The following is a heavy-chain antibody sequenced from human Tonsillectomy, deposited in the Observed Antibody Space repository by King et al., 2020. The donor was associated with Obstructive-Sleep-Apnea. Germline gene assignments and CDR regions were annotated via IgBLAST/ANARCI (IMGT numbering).Heavy chain of an antibody. CDR2: ISVYNGNT. J-gene: IGHJ6*02. D-gene: IGHD6-13*01. Sequence: QLVQSGAEVKKPGASVKVSCQASGYTFTSYGISWVRQAPGQGLEWMGWISVYNGNTNYAQKFQGRVTMTTDTSTSTAYMELRNLRSDDTAVYYCAKTPAGTFARGRMDVWGQGTTVIVSS. V-gene: IGHV1-18*04. CDR3: AKTPAGTFARGRMDV. CDR1: GYTFTSYG.